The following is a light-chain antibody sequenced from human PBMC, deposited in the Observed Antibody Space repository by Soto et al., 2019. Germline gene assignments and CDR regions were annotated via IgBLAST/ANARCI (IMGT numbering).Light chain of an antibody. CDR1: QSVSSS. Sequence: EIVLTQSPDTLSLSLGERATLSCRASQSVSSSLAWYQQKPGQAPRLLIYDASNRATGIPARFSGSGYGTDFTLTISSLEPEDFAVYYCQQRSNWPPEVTFGPGTKVDIK. J-gene: IGKJ3*01. CDR2: DAS. CDR3: QQRSNWPPEVT. V-gene: IGKV3-11*01.